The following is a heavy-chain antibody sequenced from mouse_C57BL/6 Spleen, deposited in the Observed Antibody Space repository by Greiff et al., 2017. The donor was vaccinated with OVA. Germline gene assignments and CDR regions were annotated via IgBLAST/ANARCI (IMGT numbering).Heavy chain of an antibody. CDR2: IWGVGST. Sequence: VQLQESGPGLVAPSQSLSITCTVSGFSLTSYGVDWVRQSPGKGLEWLGVIWGVGSTNYNSALKSRLSISKDNSKSQVFLKMNSLQTDDTAMYYCASNYYGSSGGFAYWGQGTLVTVSA. CDR3: ASNYYGSSGGFAY. V-gene: IGHV2-6*01. CDR1: GFSLTSYG. D-gene: IGHD1-1*01. J-gene: IGHJ3*01.